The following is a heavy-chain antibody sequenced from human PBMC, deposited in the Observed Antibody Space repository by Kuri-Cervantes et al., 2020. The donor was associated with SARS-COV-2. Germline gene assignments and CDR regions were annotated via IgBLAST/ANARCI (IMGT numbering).Heavy chain of an antibody. D-gene: IGHD2-2*01. CDR1: GGSISGGGYY. CDR2: SHYGETT. Sequence: SETLSLTCTVSGGSISGGGYYWAWIRQPPGKGLEWIGHSHYGETTYYNPSLKSRATISVDTSKNQFSLKLSSVTAADTAVYYCARRDVGYCSSTSCGFDPWGQGTLVTVSS. J-gene: IGHJ5*02. CDR3: ARRDVGYCSSTSCGFDP. V-gene: IGHV4-39*01.